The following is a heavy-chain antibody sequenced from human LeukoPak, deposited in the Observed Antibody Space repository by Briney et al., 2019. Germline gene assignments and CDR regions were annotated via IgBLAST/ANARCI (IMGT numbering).Heavy chain of an antibody. J-gene: IGHJ4*02. D-gene: IGHD3-10*01. CDR2: IYSGGST. Sequence: GGSLRLSCAASGFTVSSNYMSLVRQAPGKGLEWVSVIYSGGSTYYADSVKGRFTVSRDNSKNTLYLQMNSLRAEDTAVYYCARGGITSPFDYWGQGTLVTVSS. V-gene: IGHV3-66*02. CDR1: GFTVSSNY. CDR3: ARGGITSPFDY.